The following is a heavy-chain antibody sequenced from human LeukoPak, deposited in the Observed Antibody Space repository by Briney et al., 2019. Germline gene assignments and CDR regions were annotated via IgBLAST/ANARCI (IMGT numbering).Heavy chain of an antibody. CDR3: ARADYGGKGTPYYYYGMDV. CDR1: GFTFSSYS. D-gene: IGHD4-23*01. CDR2: IYSGGST. J-gene: IGHJ6*02. V-gene: IGHV3-53*01. Sequence: GGSLRLSCAASGFTFSSYSMNWVRQAPGKGLEWVSVIYSGGSTYYADSVKGRFTISRDNSKNTLYLQMSSLRAEDTAVYYCARADYGGKGTPYYYYGMDVWGQGTTVTVSS.